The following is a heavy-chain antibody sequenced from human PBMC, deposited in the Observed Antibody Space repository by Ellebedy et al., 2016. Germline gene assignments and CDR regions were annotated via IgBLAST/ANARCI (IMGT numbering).Heavy chain of an antibody. CDR3: ARGYDSSGYSSCFDY. Sequence: ASVKVSCKASGYTFTSYGISWVRQAPGQGLEWMGWISAYNGNTNYAQKLQGRVTMTTDTSTSTAYMELRNLRSDDTAVYYCARGYDSSGYSSCFDYWGQGTLVTVSS. CDR1: GYTFTSYG. J-gene: IGHJ4*02. D-gene: IGHD3-22*01. CDR2: ISAYNGNT. V-gene: IGHV1-18*01.